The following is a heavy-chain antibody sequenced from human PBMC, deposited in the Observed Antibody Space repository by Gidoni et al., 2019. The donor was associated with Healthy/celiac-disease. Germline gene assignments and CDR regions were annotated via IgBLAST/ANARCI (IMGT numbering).Heavy chain of an antibody. CDR2: INAGNGNT. CDR3: AREDGDWLSAAYYYYYMDV. J-gene: IGHJ6*03. Sequence: QVQLVQSGAEVKKPGASVKVSCKASGYTFTSYAMHWVRQAPGQRLEWMGWINAGNGNTKYSQKFQGRVTITRDTSASTAYMELSSLRSEDTAVYYCAREDGDWLSAAYYYYYMDVWGKGTTVTVSS. CDR1: GYTFTSYA. D-gene: IGHD3-9*01. V-gene: IGHV1-3*01.